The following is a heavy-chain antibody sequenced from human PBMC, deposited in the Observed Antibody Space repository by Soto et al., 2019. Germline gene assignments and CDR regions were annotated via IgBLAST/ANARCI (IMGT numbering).Heavy chain of an antibody. V-gene: IGHV3-7*01. J-gene: IGHJ6*03. CDR2: IKQDGSEK. CDR3: ARDGGTYYGFWSGYYSPHGYYYYRDV. D-gene: IGHD3-3*01. CDR1: GFTFSSYW. Sequence: EVQLVESGGGLVQPGGSLRLSCAASGFTFSSYWMSWVRQAPGKGLEWVANIKQDGSEKYYVDSVKGRFTISRDNAKNSLYLQMNSQRAEDTAVYYCARDGGTYYGFWSGYYSPHGYYYYRDVWGKGTTVTVSS.